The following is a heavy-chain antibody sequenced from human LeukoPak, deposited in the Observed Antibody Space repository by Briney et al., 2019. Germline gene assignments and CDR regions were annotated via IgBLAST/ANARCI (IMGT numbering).Heavy chain of an antibody. D-gene: IGHD6-13*01. CDR2: IIPIFGTA. V-gene: IGHV1-69*13. J-gene: IGHJ4*02. Sequence: GASVKVSCKASGGTFSSYAISWVRQAPGQGLEWMGGIIPIFGTANYAQKFQGRVTITADESTSTAYMELSSLRSEDTAVYYCARAPRIASYSSSWYYFDYWGQGTLVTVSS. CDR1: GGTFSSYA. CDR3: ARAPRIASYSSSWYYFDY.